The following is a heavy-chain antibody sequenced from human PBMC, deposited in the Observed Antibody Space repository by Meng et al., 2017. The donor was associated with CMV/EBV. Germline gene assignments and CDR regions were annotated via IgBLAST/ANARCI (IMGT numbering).Heavy chain of an antibody. J-gene: IGHJ4*02. CDR1: GFTISDYY. V-gene: IGHV3-11*01. CDR3: ARTPHDFWSGYYFDY. CDR2: ISSSGSTI. Sequence: GESLKISCAASGFTISDYYMSWIRQAPGKGLEWVSYISSSGSTIYYAESVKGRFTISRDNAKNSLYLQMNSLRAEDTAVYYCARTPHDFWSGYYFDYWGQGTLVTVSS. D-gene: IGHD3-3*01.